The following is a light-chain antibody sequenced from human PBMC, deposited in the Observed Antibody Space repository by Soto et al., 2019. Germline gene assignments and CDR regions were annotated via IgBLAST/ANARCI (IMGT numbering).Light chain of an antibody. J-gene: IGLJ3*02. Sequence: QSALTQPRSVSGSPGQSVTISCTGTSSDVGHYNYVSWYQQHPGKAPKLMIYDVSKRPSGVPDRFSGSKSGNTASLTISGLQTEDEADYYCCSYAGSYTLVFGGGTKLTV. CDR2: DVS. CDR3: CSYAGSYTLV. V-gene: IGLV2-11*01. CDR1: SSDVGHYNY.